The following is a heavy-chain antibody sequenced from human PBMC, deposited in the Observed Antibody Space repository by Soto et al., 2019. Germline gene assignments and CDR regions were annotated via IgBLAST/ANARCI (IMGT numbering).Heavy chain of an antibody. J-gene: IGHJ2*01. Sequence: EVQLVESGGGLVQPGGSLRLSCAASGFTFSRYSMNWVRQAPGKGLEWVSYISSSSSTIYYADSVKGRFTISRDNAKNSLYLQMNSLRDEDTAVYYCARDYYDSSGYFSGWYFDLWGRGTLVTVSS. CDR1: GFTFSRYS. V-gene: IGHV3-48*02. D-gene: IGHD3-22*01. CDR3: ARDYYDSSGYFSGWYFDL. CDR2: ISSSSSTI.